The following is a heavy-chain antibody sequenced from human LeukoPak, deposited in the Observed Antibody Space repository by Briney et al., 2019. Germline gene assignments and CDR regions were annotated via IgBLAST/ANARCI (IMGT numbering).Heavy chain of an antibody. CDR3: ARSYIAAAGPFDY. D-gene: IGHD6-13*01. CDR1: GGSISSYY. Sequence: PSETLSLTCTVSGGSISSYYWSWIRQPPGKGLEWIGYIYYGGSTNYNPSLKSRVTISVDTSKNQFSLKLSSVTAADTAVYYCARSYIAAAGPFDYWGQGTLVTVSS. CDR2: IYYGGST. V-gene: IGHV4-59*01. J-gene: IGHJ4*02.